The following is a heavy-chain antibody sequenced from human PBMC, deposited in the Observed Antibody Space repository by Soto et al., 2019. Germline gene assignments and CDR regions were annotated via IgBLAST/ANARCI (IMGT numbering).Heavy chain of an antibody. CDR2: ISGSGGST. CDR3: ANSYYYGSGSYYYYYYGMDV. V-gene: IGHV3-23*01. D-gene: IGHD3-10*01. J-gene: IGHJ6*02. Sequence: GGSLRLSCAASGFTVSSNYMSWVRQAPGKGLEWVLGISGSGGSTYYADSVKGRFTISRDNSKNTLYLQMNSLRAEDTAVYYCANSYYYGSGSYYYYYYGMDVWGQGTTVTVSS. CDR1: GFTVSSNY.